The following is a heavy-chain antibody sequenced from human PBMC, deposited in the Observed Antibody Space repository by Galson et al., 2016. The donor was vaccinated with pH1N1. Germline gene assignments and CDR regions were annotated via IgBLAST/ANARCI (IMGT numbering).Heavy chain of an antibody. CDR3: ARTPTSVVTVYSPFDV. Sequence: SVKVSCKVSEGTFTSSTITWVHHAPGQGLEWVGDIIPIFGTTTYALKFQGRVTLAADGSLHTAFMELSGLTSQDTAVYYCARTPTSVVTVYSPFDVWGQGTTVTVSS. J-gene: IGHJ6*02. CDR1: EGTFTSST. D-gene: IGHD4-23*01. CDR2: IIPIFGTT. V-gene: IGHV1-69*13.